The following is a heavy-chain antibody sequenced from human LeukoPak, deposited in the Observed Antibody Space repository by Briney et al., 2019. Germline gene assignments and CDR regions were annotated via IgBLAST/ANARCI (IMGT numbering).Heavy chain of an antibody. V-gene: IGHV4-30-4*01. CDR2: IYYSVST. CDR3: ARGYDSSGYYHAEYFQH. J-gene: IGHJ1*01. D-gene: IGHD3-22*01. Sequence: SETLSLTCTVSGGSISSGDYYWSWIRQPPGKGLEWIGYIYYSVSTYYNPSLKSRVTISVDTSKNQFSLKLSSVTAADTAVYYCARGYDSSGYYHAEYFQHWGQGTLVTVSS. CDR1: GGSISSGDYY.